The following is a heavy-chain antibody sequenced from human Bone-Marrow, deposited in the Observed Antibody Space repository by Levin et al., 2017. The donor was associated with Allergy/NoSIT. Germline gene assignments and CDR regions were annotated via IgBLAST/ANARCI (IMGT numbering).Heavy chain of an antibody. CDR1: GFTFSSYG. CDR2: ISYDGSNK. CDR3: AKGWSLVRGVIITETIY. V-gene: IGHV3-30*18. J-gene: IGHJ4*02. D-gene: IGHD3-10*01. Sequence: PGGSLRLSCAASGFTFSSYGMHWVRQAPGKGLEWVAVISYDGSNKYYADSVKGRFTISRDNSKNTLYLQMNSLRAEDTAVYYCAKGWSLVRGVIITETIYWGQGTLVTVSS.